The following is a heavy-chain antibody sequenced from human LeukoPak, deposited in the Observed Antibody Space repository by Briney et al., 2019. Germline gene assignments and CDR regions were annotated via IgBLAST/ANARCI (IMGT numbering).Heavy chain of an antibody. Sequence: PGGSLRLSCAASGFTFSSYWMSWVRQAAGKGLEWVANIKQDGSEKYYVDSVKGRFTISRDNAKNSLYLQMNSLRAEDTAVYYCARRVPDYYGSGQFDYWGQGTLVTVSS. CDR3: ARRVPDYYGSGQFDY. V-gene: IGHV3-7*01. CDR2: IKQDGSEK. J-gene: IGHJ4*02. D-gene: IGHD3-10*01. CDR1: GFTFSSYW.